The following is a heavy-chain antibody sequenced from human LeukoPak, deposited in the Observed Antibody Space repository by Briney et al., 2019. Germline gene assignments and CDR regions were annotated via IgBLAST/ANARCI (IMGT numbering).Heavy chain of an antibody. J-gene: IGHJ4*02. Sequence: SETLSLTCAVSGYSISSGYYWGWIRQPPGKGLEWIGSSYHSGSTYYNPSLKSRVTISVDTSKNQFSLKLSSVTAADTAVYYCARHDYSNFVYFDYWGQGTLVTVSS. CDR2: SYHSGST. CDR1: GYSISSGYY. D-gene: IGHD4-11*01. V-gene: IGHV4-38-2*01. CDR3: ARHDYSNFVYFDY.